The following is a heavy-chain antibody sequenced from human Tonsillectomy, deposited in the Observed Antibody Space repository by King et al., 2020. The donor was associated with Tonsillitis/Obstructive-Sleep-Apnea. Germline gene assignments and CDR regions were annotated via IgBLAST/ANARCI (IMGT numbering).Heavy chain of an antibody. CDR1: GFSLRTSGMC. CDR2: IDWDDDK. CDR3: ARSPYYYGSGSFSYYMDV. Sequence: VTLKESGPALVKPTQTLTLTCTFSGFSLRTSGMCVSCIRHPPGKALEWLALIDWDDDKYYSTSLKTRLTISKDTSKNEVVLTMTNMDPVDTATYYCARSPYYYGSGSFSYYMDVWGKGTTVTVSS. D-gene: IGHD3-10*01. J-gene: IGHJ6*03. V-gene: IGHV2-70*01.